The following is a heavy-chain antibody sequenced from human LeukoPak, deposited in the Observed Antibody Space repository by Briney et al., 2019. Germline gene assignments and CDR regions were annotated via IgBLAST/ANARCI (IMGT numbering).Heavy chain of an antibody. CDR3: ARGVGAKGGFDY. Sequence: ASVKLSCKASGYTFTGYYVHWVRQGPGQGLEWMGWINPNSSATNYPQKYQGRATLTRDTSMTTAYLELSRLRSDDTAVYYCARGVGAKGGFDYWGQGTLVTGSS. CDR1: GYTFTGYY. D-gene: IGHD1-26*01. CDR2: INPNSSAT. J-gene: IGHJ4*02. V-gene: IGHV1-2*02.